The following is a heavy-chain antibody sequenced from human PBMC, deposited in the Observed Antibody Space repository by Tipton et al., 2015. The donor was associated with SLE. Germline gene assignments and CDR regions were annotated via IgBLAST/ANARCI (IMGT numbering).Heavy chain of an antibody. CDR1: GFTFSSYA. CDR3: ARDLGDVDTAMVAY. Sequence: SLRLSCSASGFTFSSYAMHWVRQAPGKGLEYVSAISSNGGSTYYADSVKGRFTISRDNSKNTLYLQMNSLRAEDTAVYYCARDLGDVDTAMVAYWGQGTLVTVSS. J-gene: IGHJ4*02. V-gene: IGHV3-64*04. D-gene: IGHD5-18*01. CDR2: ISSNGGST.